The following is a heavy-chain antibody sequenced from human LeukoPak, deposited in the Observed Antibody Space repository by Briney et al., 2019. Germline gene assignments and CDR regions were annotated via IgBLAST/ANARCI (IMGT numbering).Heavy chain of an antibody. J-gene: IGHJ4*02. CDR1: GGSISTSYY. V-gene: IGHV4-39*01. CDR2: ICSGGST. Sequence: SETLSLTCTVSGGSISTSYYWGWIRQPPGKGLEWIGSICSGGSTCYNPSLRSRVTIFADSSKNLFSLILTSVTAADTAVYYCARHVIYRYDYWGQGTLVTVSS. D-gene: IGHD1-14*01. CDR3: ARHVIYRYDY.